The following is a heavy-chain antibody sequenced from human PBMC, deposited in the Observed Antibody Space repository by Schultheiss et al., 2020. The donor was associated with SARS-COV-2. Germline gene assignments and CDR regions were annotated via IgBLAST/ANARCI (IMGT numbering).Heavy chain of an antibody. CDR2: IYYSGST. Sequence: SETLSLTCTVSGGSISSYYWSWIRQPPGKGLEWIGSIYYSGSTYYNPSLKSRVTISVDTSKNQFSLKLSSVTAADTAVYYCATTSPYYYDSSGYYPDYWGQGTLVTVSS. CDR3: ATTSPYYYDSSGYYPDY. CDR1: GGSISSYY. J-gene: IGHJ4*02. V-gene: IGHV4-59*05. D-gene: IGHD3-22*01.